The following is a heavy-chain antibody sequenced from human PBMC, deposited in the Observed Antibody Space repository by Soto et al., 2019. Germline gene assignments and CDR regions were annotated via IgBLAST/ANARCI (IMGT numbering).Heavy chain of an antibody. CDR1: GGTFSSYA. Sequence: ASVKVSCKASGGTFSSYAISWVRQAPGQGLEWMGGIIPIFGTANYAQKFQGRVTITADESTSTAYTELSSLRSEDTAVYYCARRVGATADAFDIWGQGTMVTVSS. CDR3: ARRVGATADAFDI. D-gene: IGHD1-26*01. CDR2: IIPIFGTA. J-gene: IGHJ3*02. V-gene: IGHV1-69*13.